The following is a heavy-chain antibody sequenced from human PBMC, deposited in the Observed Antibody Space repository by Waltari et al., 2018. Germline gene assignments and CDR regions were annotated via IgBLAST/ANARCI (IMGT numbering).Heavy chain of an antibody. V-gene: IGHV4-59*01. CDR1: GGSISSYY. D-gene: IGHD3-3*01. Sequence: QLQLQASGPGLVKPSETLSLPCTVPGGSISSYYWRWIRQPPGSGLEWIGFIDYRGSNNYNPYLKSRVTISVDTSKNQFSLKLSSVTAADTAVYYCARSYYDFWSGYYGYYYYYMDVWGKGTTVTISS. CDR3: ARSYYDFWSGYYGYYYYYMDV. CDR2: IDYRGSN. J-gene: IGHJ6*03.